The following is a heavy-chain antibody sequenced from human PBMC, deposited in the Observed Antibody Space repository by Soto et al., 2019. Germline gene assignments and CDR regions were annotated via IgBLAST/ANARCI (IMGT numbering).Heavy chain of an antibody. J-gene: IGHJ3*01. CDR1: GVSISGYY. CDR3: ASDQINQNVFDF. CDR2: MYISGST. V-gene: IGHV4-4*07. Sequence: SETLSLTCSVAGVSISGYYWTWIRQTAGKGLEWIRRMYISGSTNYNPSLKSRATMSIDTSKNYFSLKLRSVTAADTAVYYCASDQINQNVFDFWGQGTMVTVSS.